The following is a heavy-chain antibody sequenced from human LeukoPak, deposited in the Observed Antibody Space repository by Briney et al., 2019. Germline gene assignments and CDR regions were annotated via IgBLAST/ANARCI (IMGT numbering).Heavy chain of an antibody. CDR2: FRGSGGST. D-gene: IGHD5-18*01. CDR1: GFTFSSYA. Sequence: GGPLRLSCAASGFTFSSYAMSWLRQAQGKGLEWVSAFRGSGGSTYYADSVKGRFTISRDNSKNTLYLQMNSLRAEDTAVYYCGKTTVGYSSGQKPAWPVDFWGQGTLVTVSS. J-gene: IGHJ4*02. V-gene: IGHV3-23*01. CDR3: GKTTVGYSSGQKPAWPVDF.